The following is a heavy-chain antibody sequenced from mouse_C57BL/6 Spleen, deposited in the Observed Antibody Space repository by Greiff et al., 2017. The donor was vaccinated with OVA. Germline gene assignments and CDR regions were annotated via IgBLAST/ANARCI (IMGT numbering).Heavy chain of an antibody. D-gene: IGHD2-4*01. V-gene: IGHV1-42*01. CDR1: GYSFTGYY. CDR2: INPSTGGT. Sequence: VQLKQSGPELVKPGASVKISCKASGYSFTGYYMNWVKQSPEKSLEWIGEINPSTGGTTYNQKFKAKATLTVDKSSSTAYMQLRSLTSEDYAFYYCAVYYNYDTWFAYWGQGTLVTVSA. CDR3: AVYYNYDTWFAY. J-gene: IGHJ3*01.